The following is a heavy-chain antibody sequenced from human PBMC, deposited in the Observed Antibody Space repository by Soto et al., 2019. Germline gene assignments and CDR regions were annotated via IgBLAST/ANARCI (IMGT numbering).Heavy chain of an antibody. CDR3: ARSAPYFSGGSYYFNRFAP. D-gene: IGHD2-15*01. V-gene: IGHV1-69*01. CDR2: IIPIFGTA. CDR1: GGTFSSSA. Sequence: PVKRSRKASGGTFSSSATNCVRQAPGQRNEWMGGIIPIFGTANYAQKCKGRVTITADEYTRTASMELSSLRSEDTAVYYCARSAPYFSGGSYYFNRFAPWGQGSLVTGS. J-gene: IGHJ5*02.